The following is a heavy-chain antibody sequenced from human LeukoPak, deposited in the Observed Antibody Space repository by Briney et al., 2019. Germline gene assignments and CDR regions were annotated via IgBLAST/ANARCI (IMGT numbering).Heavy chain of an antibody. Sequence: SETLSLTCNVSGGFISSGDYYWSWIRQHPGKGLEWIGYIYYSGSTYYNPSLKSRVTISVDRSKNQFSLKLSSVTAADTAIYYCARVVSNYYFDYWGQGTLVTVSS. J-gene: IGHJ4*02. CDR3: ARVVSNYYFDY. D-gene: IGHD4-4*01. V-gene: IGHV4-31*02. CDR1: GGFISSGDYY. CDR2: IYYSGST.